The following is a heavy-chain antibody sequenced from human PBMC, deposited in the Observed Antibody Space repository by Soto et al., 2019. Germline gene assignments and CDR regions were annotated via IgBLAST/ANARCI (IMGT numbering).Heavy chain of an antibody. J-gene: IGHJ4*02. CDR2: INAGNGNT. CDR1: GYTFTSYA. Sequence: ASVKVSCKASGYTFTSYAMHWVRQAPGQRLEWMGWINAGNGNTKYSQKLQGRVTMTRDTSTSTAYMELSSLRSDDTAVYYCARGTRYDSSRYNYWGQRTRDTVAS. CDR3: ARGTRYDSSRYNY. D-gene: IGHD3-22*01. V-gene: IGHV1-3*01.